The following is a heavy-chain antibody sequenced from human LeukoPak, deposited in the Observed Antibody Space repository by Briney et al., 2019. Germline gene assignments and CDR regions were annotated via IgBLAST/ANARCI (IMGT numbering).Heavy chain of an antibody. V-gene: IGHV1-2*02. J-gene: IGHJ4*02. CDR1: GGTFSSYA. CDR2: INPNSGGT. D-gene: IGHD3-16*02. Sequence: GASVKVSCKASGGTFSSYAISWVRQAPGQGLEWMGWINPNSGGTNYAQKFQGRVTMTRDTSISTAYMELSRLRSDDTAVYYCARGGYDYVWGSYRYTADYWGQGTLVTVSS. CDR3: ARGGYDYVWGSYRYTADY.